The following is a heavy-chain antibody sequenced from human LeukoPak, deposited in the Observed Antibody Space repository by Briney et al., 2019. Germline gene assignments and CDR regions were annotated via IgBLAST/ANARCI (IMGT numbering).Heavy chain of an antibody. CDR1: GGSISSGSYY. V-gene: IGHV4-61*02. Sequence: PSQTLSLTCTVSGGSISSGSYYWRWIRQPAGKGLEWIGRIYTSGSTNYNPSLKSRFTISVDTAKNQFSLKLSSVTAADTAVYYCARDGESYSSSWYYNWFDHWGQGTLVTVSS. J-gene: IGHJ5*02. CDR3: ARDGESYSSSWYYNWFDH. CDR2: IYTSGST. D-gene: IGHD6-13*01.